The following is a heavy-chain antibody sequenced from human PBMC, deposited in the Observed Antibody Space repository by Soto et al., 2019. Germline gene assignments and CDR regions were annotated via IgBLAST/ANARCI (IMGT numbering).Heavy chain of an antibody. J-gene: IGHJ4*02. CDR2: INPSGGST. V-gene: IGHV1-46*03. CDR1: GYSFTIYY. D-gene: IGHD4-17*01. Sequence: QVQLVQSGAEVKKPGASVKVSCKASGYSFTIYYMHWVRQAPGQGLEWMGIINPSGGSTSYAQKFQGRVTMTGDMSTSTVYMELSNLRSEDTAVYYCASGGYGDYVVDYWGQGTLVTVSS. CDR3: ASGGYGDYVVDY.